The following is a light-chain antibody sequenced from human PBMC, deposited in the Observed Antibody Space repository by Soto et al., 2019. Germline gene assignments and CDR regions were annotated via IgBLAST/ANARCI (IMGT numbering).Light chain of an antibody. Sequence: QSALTQPPSASGSPGQSVTISCIGTSSDVGGYNFVSWYQQHPGKVPKLMIYEVTKRPSGVPSRFSGSKSGNTASLTVSGLQAEDEADYYCSSYAGSTNLGVFGGGTKLTVL. CDR2: EVT. J-gene: IGLJ3*02. CDR1: SSDVGGYNF. V-gene: IGLV2-8*01. CDR3: SSYAGSTNLGV.